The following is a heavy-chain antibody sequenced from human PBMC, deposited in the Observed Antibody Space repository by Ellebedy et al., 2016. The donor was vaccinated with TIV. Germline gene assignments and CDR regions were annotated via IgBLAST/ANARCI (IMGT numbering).Heavy chain of an antibody. J-gene: IGHJ4*02. D-gene: IGHD5-12*01. CDR2: ISNTGSRT. Sequence: GESLKISCAASGFTFSSYAMSWVRQAPGKGLEWVSTISNTGSRTYYADSVEGRFIISRDNSRNTLYLQMNSLRAEDTAVYYCARLAVATNRGEDYWGQGTLVTVSS. CDR3: ARLAVATNRGEDY. CDR1: GFTFSSYA. V-gene: IGHV3-23*01.